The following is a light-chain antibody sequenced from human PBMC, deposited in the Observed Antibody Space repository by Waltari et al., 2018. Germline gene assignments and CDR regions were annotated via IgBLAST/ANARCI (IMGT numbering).Light chain of an antibody. Sequence: QSALTQPASVSGSPGQSITISCPGSSNDIGGYNSVSWYQQHPGKAPKLIIYDVTKRPSGVSNRFSGSKSGNTASLIMSGLQAEDEADYYCSSYTSTNTLLVFGGGTKLTVL. CDR1: SNDIGGYNS. J-gene: IGLJ2*01. CDR2: DVT. V-gene: IGLV2-14*03. CDR3: SSYTSTNTLLV.